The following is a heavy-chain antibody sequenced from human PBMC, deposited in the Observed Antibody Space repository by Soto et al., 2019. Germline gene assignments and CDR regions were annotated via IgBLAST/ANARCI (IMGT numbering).Heavy chain of an antibody. V-gene: IGHV3-33*01. CDR2: IWYDGSNK. D-gene: IGHD2-21*02. Sequence: GGSLRLSCEASGFTFSSYGIHWVRQAPGKGLEWVAVIWYDGSNKYYADSVKGRFTISRDNSKNTLYLQMNSLRAEDTAVYYCARDSGVTPKYFLDYSGQGSLVIGSS. J-gene: IGHJ4*02. CDR1: GFTFSSYG. CDR3: ARDSGVTPKYFLDY.